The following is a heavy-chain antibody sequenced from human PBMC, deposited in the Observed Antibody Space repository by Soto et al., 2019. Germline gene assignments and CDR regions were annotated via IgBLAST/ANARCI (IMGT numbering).Heavy chain of an antibody. J-gene: IGHJ6*03. D-gene: IGHD2-2*01. Sequence: KQSQTLSLTCAISGDSVSSNSAAWNWIRQSPSRGLEWLGRTYYRSKWYNDYAVSVKSRITINPDTSKNQFSLQLNSVTPEDTAVYYCARERQLIVVVPAAIPNYYYYYMDVWGKGTTVTVSS. CDR1: GDSVSSNSAA. CDR2: TYYRSKWYN. CDR3: ARERQLIVVVPAAIPNYYYYYMDV. V-gene: IGHV6-1*01.